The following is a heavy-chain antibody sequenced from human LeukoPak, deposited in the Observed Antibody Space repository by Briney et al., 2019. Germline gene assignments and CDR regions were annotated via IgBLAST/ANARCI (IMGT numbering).Heavy chain of an antibody. CDR2: INSDGSST. D-gene: IGHD3-3*01. CDR1: GFTVDSHY. Sequence: GGSLRLSCAASGFTVDSHYLSWVRQAPGKGLVWVSRINSDGSSTSYADSVKGRFTISRDNAKNTLYLQMNSLRAEDTAVYYCARDFSFDYWGQGTLVTVSS. V-gene: IGHV3-74*01. J-gene: IGHJ4*02. CDR3: ARDFSFDY.